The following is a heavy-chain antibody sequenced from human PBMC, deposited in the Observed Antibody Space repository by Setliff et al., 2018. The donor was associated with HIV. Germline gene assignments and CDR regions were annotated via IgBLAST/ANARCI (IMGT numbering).Heavy chain of an antibody. CDR1: GYTFSSYG. J-gene: IGHJ3*02. Sequence: ASVKVSCKASGYTFSSYGISWVRQAPGQGLQWVGWISGYNGNTHYAPNVQDRVTMTTDTSTNTAYMDLRSLRSDDTAVYYCTKDGLAAGARAFDIWGQGTMVTVSS. CDR2: ISGYNGNT. CDR3: TKDGLAAGARAFDI. D-gene: IGHD6-13*01. V-gene: IGHV1-18*01.